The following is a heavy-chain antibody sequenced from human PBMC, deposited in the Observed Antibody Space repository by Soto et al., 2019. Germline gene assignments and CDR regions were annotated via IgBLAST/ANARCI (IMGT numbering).Heavy chain of an antibody. CDR1: GFTFSSYA. CDR3: ARHPRYDSSGQIDY. D-gene: IGHD3-22*01. CDR2: ISYDGSNK. V-gene: IGHV3-30-3*01. J-gene: IGHJ4*02. Sequence: QVQLVESGGGVGQPGRSLRLSCAASGFTFSSYAMHWVRQAPGKGLEWVAVISYDGSNKYYADSVKGRFTISRDNSKNTLYLQMNSLRAEDTAVYYCARHPRYDSSGQIDYWGQGTLVTVSS.